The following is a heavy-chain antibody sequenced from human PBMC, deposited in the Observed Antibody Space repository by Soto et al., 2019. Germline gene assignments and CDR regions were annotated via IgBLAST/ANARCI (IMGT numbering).Heavy chain of an antibody. CDR3: ALGCWSGETFAI. J-gene: IGHJ3*02. Sequence: QVQLVQSGAEVKKPGSSVKVSCKASGGTFNVYTIIWVRQAPGQGLEWMGRIIPMLAITNYAQRFQGRVTLTADTSTTTAYMELSSLTSEDTAVYYCALGCWSGETFAIWGQGTLVTVSS. CDR1: GGTFNVYT. CDR2: IIPMLAIT. V-gene: IGHV1-69*02. D-gene: IGHD2-15*01.